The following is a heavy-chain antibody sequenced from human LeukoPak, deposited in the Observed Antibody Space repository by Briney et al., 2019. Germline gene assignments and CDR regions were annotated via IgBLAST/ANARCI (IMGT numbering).Heavy chain of an antibody. Sequence: ASVKVSCKAAGYTFTSYAMHWVRQAPGQRLEWMGWINAGNGNTNFAQKFQGRVTMNTDTSTSTAYMELRSLRSDDTAVYYCARGQGRTAPGGPYYYYYMDVWGKGTTVTVSS. CDR1: GYTFTSYA. CDR2: INAGNGNT. V-gene: IGHV1-3*01. J-gene: IGHJ6*03. CDR3: ARGQGRTAPGGPYYYYYMDV. D-gene: IGHD1-1*01.